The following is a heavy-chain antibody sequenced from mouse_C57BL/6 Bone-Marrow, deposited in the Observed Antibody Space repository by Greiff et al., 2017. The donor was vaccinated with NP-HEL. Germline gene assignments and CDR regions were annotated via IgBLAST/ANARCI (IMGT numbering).Heavy chain of an antibody. J-gene: IGHJ2*01. D-gene: IGHD2-5*01. CDR1: GFTFSDYY. Sequence: EVKLVESEGGLVQPGSSMKLSCTASGFTFSDYYMAWVRQVPEKGLEWVANINYDGSSTYYLDSLKSRFIISRDNAKNILYLQMSSLKSEDTATYYCAREGSYYSNPYYFDYWGQGTTLTVSS. V-gene: IGHV5-16*01. CDR2: INYDGSST. CDR3: AREGSYYSNPYYFDY.